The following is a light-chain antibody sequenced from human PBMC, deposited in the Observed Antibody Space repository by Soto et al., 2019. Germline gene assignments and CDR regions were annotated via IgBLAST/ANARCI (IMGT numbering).Light chain of an antibody. CDR3: LQDFSYPRT. J-gene: IGKJ1*01. Sequence: EIVMTQSPATLSVSPGQRATLSCRASESVSSHLAWYQQKPGQAPRLLIYDSSTRATGIPARFSGSESGTDFTLTISSLQPEDSATYYCLQDFSYPRTFGQGTKVDIK. V-gene: IGKV3-15*01. CDR2: DSS. CDR1: ESVSSH.